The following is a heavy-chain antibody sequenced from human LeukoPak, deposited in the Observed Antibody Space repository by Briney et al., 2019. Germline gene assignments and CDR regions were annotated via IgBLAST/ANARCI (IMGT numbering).Heavy chain of an antibody. D-gene: IGHD4-17*01. CDR3: ARDRPVTPIDY. CDR1: GFVFRNYA. V-gene: IGHV3-30-3*01. J-gene: IGHJ4*02. Sequence: GGSLRPSCAASGFVFRNYAMHWVRQPPGKGLEWVAVISYDATNKFYADSVKGRFTISRDNSKNTLYLQMNSLRPEDTAVYYCARDRPVTPIDYWGQGTLVTVSS. CDR2: ISYDATNK.